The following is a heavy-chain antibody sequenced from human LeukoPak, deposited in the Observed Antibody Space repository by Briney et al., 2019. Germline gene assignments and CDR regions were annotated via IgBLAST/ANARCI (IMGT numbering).Heavy chain of an antibody. CDR3: ARISTSLPNFDY. J-gene: IGHJ4*02. CDR2: INPNSGVT. CDR1: GYTFTGYY. D-gene: IGHD2-2*01. Sequence: ASVKVSCKASGYTFTGYYLHWVRQAPGQGLEWMGWINPNSGVTNYAQKFQGRVTMTRGASITTAYMELSRLTSDDTAMYFCARISTSLPNFDYWGQGTLVTVSS. V-gene: IGHV1-2*02.